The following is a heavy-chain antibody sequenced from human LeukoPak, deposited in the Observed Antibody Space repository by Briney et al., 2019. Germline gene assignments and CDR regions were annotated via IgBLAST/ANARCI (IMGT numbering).Heavy chain of an antibody. Sequence: ASVKVSCKASGYTFTSYGISWVRQAPGQGLEWMGWISAYNGNTNYAQKLQGRVTMTTDTSTSTAYMELRSLRSDDTAVYYCARVVDRTSSRSWYLEGNYYYYYMDVWGKGTTVTVSS. J-gene: IGHJ6*03. CDR1: GYTFTSYG. D-gene: IGHD6-13*01. V-gene: IGHV1-18*01. CDR2: ISAYNGNT. CDR3: ARVVDRTSSRSWYLEGNYYYYYMDV.